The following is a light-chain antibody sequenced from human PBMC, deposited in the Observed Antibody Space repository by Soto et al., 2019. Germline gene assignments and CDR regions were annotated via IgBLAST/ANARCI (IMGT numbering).Light chain of an antibody. Sequence: DIQVTQSPAFLSASIGDRVAITCRASQNIGPYLNWYQQKPGEVPNLLIYAASTLRSGVPSRFSGSVSGTDFTLTISGLQPEDFATYFCLHVYERPPYTFGQGTRL. CDR2: AAS. V-gene: IGKV1-39*01. J-gene: IGKJ2*01. CDR3: LHVYERPPYT. CDR1: QNIGPY.